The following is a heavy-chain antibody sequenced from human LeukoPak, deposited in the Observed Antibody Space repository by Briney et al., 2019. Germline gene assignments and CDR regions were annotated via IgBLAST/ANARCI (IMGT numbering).Heavy chain of an antibody. D-gene: IGHD1-1*01. CDR3: ARAPAGYN. J-gene: IGHJ4*02. V-gene: IGHV3-53*01. CDR2: IYSGGST. Sequence: GGSLRLSCAASGFTVSSNHMSWVRQAPANGLEWVSVIYSGGSTDYADSVKGRFTISRDNLKNTLYLQINSLRAEDTAVYYCARAPAGYNWGQGTLVTFSS. CDR1: GFTVSSNH.